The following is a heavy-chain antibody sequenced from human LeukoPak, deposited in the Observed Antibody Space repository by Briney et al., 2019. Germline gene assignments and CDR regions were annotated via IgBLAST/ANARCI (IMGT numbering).Heavy chain of an antibody. J-gene: IGHJ4*02. CDR3: ARLRGYSPGGEGFYFDY. D-gene: IGHD5-18*01. Sequence: GESLKISCKGSGYSFTSYWIGWVRQMPGKGLEWMGIIYPGDSDTRYSPSFQGQVTISADKSISTAYLQWSSLKAADTAMYYCARLRGYSPGGEGFYFDYWGQGTLVTVSS. CDR1: GYSFTSYW. V-gene: IGHV5-51*01. CDR2: IYPGDSDT.